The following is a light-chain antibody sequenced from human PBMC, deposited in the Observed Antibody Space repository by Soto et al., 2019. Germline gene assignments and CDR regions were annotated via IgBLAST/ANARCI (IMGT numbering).Light chain of an antibody. CDR3: CSYAGSYTFYV. Sequence: QSALTQPRSVSGSLGQSVTISCTGTSSDVGYYNYVSWYQQHPGTAPKLMIYDVSMRPSGVPDRFSGSKSGNTASLTISGLQAEDEADYYCCSYAGSYTFYVFGTGTKLTVL. CDR2: DVS. J-gene: IGLJ1*01. V-gene: IGLV2-11*01. CDR1: SSDVGYYNY.